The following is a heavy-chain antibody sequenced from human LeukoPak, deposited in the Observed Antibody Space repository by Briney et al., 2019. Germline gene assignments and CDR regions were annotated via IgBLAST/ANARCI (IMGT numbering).Heavy chain of an antibody. CDR2: ISSSGSTI. CDR3: VRSRLILLENFFDY. CDR1: GFTFSGYE. Sequence: GGSLRLSCAASGFTFSGYEMNWVRQAPGKGLEWVSYISSSGSTIYYADSVKGRFTISRDNAKNSLYLQMNSLRAEDTAVYFCVRSRLILLENFFDYWGQGTLVTVSS. D-gene: IGHD1-1*01. V-gene: IGHV3-48*03. J-gene: IGHJ4*02.